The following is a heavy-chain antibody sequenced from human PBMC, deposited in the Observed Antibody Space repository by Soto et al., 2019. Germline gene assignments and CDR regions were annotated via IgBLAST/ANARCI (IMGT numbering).Heavy chain of an antibody. CDR2: INPSGGST. CDR3: ARVSESSSWYPDYYYGMDV. CDR1: GYTFTSYY. J-gene: IGHJ6*02. V-gene: IGHV1-46*01. Sequence: ASVKVSCKASGYTFTSYYMHWVRQAPGQGLEWMGIINPSGGSTSYAQKFQGRVTMTRDTSTSTVYMELSSLRSEDTAVYYCARVSESSSWYPDYYYGMDVWGQGTTVTVSS. D-gene: IGHD6-13*01.